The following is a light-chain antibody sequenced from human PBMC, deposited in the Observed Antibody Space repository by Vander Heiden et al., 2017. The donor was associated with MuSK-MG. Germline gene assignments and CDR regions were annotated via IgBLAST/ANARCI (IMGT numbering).Light chain of an antibody. CDR3: QQVNSYPVT. Sequence: AIQLTQSPSSLSASVGDRVTITCRASQGISSALAWYQQKPGKAPKLLIYDASSLESGVPSRFSGSGSGADFTLTISSLQPEDFAAYYCQQVNSYPVTFGQGTRLEIK. V-gene: IGKV1-13*02. CDR2: DAS. J-gene: IGKJ5*01. CDR1: QGISSA.